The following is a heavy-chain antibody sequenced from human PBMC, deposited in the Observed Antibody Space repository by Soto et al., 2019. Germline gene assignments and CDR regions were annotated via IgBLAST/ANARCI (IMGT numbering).Heavy chain of an antibody. CDR2: VSGSGVTT. V-gene: IGHV3-23*01. Sequence: APGKGLEWVSSVSGSGVTTKYSDPVKGRFTISRDNSKNTLYLQLNTLTAEDTAVYYCFRNPDSEFWSGLLYWGQGALVTVSS. J-gene: IGHJ4*02. CDR3: FRNPDSEFWSGLLY. D-gene: IGHD3-3*01.